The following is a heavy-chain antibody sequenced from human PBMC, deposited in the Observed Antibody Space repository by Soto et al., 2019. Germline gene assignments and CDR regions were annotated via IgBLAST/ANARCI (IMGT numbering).Heavy chain of an antibody. Sequence: SETLSLTCTVSGDSMSSSRYFWGWIRQSPGKGLEWIGCIYYSGSTYYNPSLKSRVTMSVDTSKNQFSLKLRSVTAADTAVYYCARQMDGTQPLDYWGQGTLVTVSS. CDR1: GDSMSSSRYF. V-gene: IGHV4-39*01. J-gene: IGHJ4*02. CDR2: IYYSGST. CDR3: ARQMDGTQPLDY. D-gene: IGHD5-18*01.